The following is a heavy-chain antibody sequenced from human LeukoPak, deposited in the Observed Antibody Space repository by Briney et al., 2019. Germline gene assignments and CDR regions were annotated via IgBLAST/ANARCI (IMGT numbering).Heavy chain of an antibody. V-gene: IGHV3-23*01. CDR2: ISGSGGST. J-gene: IGHJ4*02. CDR1: GFTFSSCA. D-gene: IGHD3-22*01. Sequence: GGSLRLSCAASGFTFSSCAMSWVRQAPGQGLEWVSGISGSGGSTYYADSVKGRFTISRDNSKSTLYLQMNSLRDEDTGVYYCAIMHGYYDGSGFWVQWGQGTLVTVSS. CDR3: AIMHGYYDGSGFWVQ.